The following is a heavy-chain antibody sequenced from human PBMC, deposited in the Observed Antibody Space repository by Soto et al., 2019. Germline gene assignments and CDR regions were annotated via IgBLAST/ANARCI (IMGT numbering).Heavy chain of an antibody. D-gene: IGHD4-17*01. CDR2: ISYDGLTT. J-gene: IGHJ5*02. CDR3: ARQRDYGDNSGAP. V-gene: IGHV3-30-3*01. CDR1: GFTFSAYA. Sequence: PGGSLRLSCVGSGFTFSAYAMHWVRQASGKGLEWVAVISYDGLTTTHADAVKGRFTISRDNSKKTLYLLMSNLTPEDTAVYYCARQRDYGDNSGAPWGQGTLVTVSS.